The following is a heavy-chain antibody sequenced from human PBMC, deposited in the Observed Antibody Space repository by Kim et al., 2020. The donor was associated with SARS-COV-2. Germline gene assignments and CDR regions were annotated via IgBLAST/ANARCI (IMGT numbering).Heavy chain of an antibody. J-gene: IGHJ4*02. D-gene: IGHD3-22*01. CDR2: MNPNSGNT. V-gene: IGHV1-8*01. Sequence: ASVKVSCKASGYTFTSYDINWVRQATGQGLEWMGWMNPNSGNTGYAQKFQGRVTMTRNTSISTAYMELSSLRSEDTAVYYCARGDFSYYYDSSGYGDYWGQGTLVTVSS. CDR1: GYTFTSYD. CDR3: ARGDFSYYYDSSGYGDY.